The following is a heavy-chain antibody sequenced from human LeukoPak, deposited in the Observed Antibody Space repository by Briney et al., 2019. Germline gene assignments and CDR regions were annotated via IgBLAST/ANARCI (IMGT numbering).Heavy chain of an antibody. J-gene: IGHJ5*02. D-gene: IGHD2-2*03. Sequence: GGSLRLSCAASGFTFSNAWMSWVRQAPGKGLEWVGRIKSKTDGGTTDYAAPVKGRFTISRDDSKNTLYLQMNSLKTEDTAVYYCTTDLDIVVVPAAENRFDPWGQGTLVTVSS. CDR3: TTDLDIVVVPAAENRFDP. V-gene: IGHV3-15*01. CDR2: IKSKTDGGTT. CDR1: GFTFSNAW.